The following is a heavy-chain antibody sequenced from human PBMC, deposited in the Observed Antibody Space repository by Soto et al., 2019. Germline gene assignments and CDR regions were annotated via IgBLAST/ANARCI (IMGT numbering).Heavy chain of an antibody. D-gene: IGHD2-15*01. Sequence: QVQLQESGPGLVKASETLSLTCTVSGGSISNYYCTWIRQPPGKGLEWMGYIYYSGSPNYNPALKSRVTISVDTSKTQFSLKLRSVTAADTAVYYCARAGPATLSDYWGQGTLVTVSS. CDR3: ARAGPATLSDY. J-gene: IGHJ4*02. V-gene: IGHV4-59*01. CDR2: IYYSGSP. CDR1: GGSISNYY.